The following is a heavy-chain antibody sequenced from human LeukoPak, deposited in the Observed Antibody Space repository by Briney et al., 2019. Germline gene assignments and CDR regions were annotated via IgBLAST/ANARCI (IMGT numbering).Heavy chain of an antibody. CDR2: IYTSGST. CDR3: ARDCSSPSCYLYYYYYMDV. Sequence: PSETLSLTCTVSGGSISSYYWSWIRQPAGKGLEWIGRIYTSGSTNYNPSLKSRVTMSVDTSKNQFSLKLSSVTAADTAVYYCARDCSSPSCYLYYYYYMDVWGKGTTVTVSS. V-gene: IGHV4-4*07. D-gene: IGHD2-2*01. J-gene: IGHJ6*03. CDR1: GGSISSYY.